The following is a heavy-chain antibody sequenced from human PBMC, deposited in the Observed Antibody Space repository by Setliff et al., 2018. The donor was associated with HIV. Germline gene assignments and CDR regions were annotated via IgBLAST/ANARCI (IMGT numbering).Heavy chain of an antibody. D-gene: IGHD3-22*01. Sequence: ASVKVSCKASGYTFTDFYLHWVRQAPGQGLEWMGWINPDSGVTSFPQRFQGRVTMTRDTSISTAYLDLTRLRSDDTAMYYCARAYDGSGEMDPWGQGTLVTVSS. CDR3: ARAYDGSGEMDP. J-gene: IGHJ5*02. CDR1: GYTFTDFY. V-gene: IGHV1-2*02. CDR2: INPDSGVT.